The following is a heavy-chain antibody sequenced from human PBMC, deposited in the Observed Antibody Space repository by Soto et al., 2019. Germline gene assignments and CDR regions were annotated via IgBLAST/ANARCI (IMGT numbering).Heavy chain of an antibody. J-gene: IGHJ5*02. CDR2: IYYSGST. D-gene: IGHD3-3*01. V-gene: IGHV4-39*01. CDR1: GGSISSSSYY. CDR3: ARSPYDFWSGNNWFDP. Sequence: QLQLQESGPGLVKPSATLSLTCTVSGGSISSSSYYWGWIRQPPGKGLEWIGSIYYSGSTYYNPSLKSRVTISVDTSQNQFSLKLSSVTAADTVGYYCARSPYDFWSGNNWFDPWGQGTLVTVSS.